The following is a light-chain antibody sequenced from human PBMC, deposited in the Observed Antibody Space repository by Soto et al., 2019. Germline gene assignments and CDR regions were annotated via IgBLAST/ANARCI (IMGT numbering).Light chain of an antibody. V-gene: IGLV1-51*01. Sequence: QSAVTQPPSVSAAPGQKVTISCVGSSSDSGGNSVSWYQQLPGTAPKLLIYDDNKRPSGIPDRFSGSKSGTSATLGITGFQTGDEADYYCGSWDSSLSAYVFGTGTKV. J-gene: IGLJ1*01. CDR3: GSWDSSLSAYV. CDR1: SSDSGGNS. CDR2: DDN.